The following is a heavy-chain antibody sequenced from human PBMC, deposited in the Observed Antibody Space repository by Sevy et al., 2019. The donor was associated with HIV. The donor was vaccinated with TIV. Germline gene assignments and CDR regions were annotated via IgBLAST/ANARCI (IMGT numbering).Heavy chain of an antibody. CDR3: ARGEVVVVTAIPSYYYGMDV. Sequence: ASVKVSCKASGGTFSSYAISWVRQAPGQGLEWMGGIIPIFGTANYAQKFQGRVTITADESTSTAYMERSSLRSEDTVVYYCARGEVVVVTAIPSYYYGMDVWGQGTTVTVSS. CDR2: IIPIFGTA. J-gene: IGHJ6*02. D-gene: IGHD2-21*02. V-gene: IGHV1-69*13. CDR1: GGTFSSYA.